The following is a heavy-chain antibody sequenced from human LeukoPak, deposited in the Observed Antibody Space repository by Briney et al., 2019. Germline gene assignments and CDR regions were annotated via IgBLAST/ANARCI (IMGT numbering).Heavy chain of an antibody. Sequence: SETLSLTCTVSGGSISNIYWSWIRQPPGKGLEWIGYIHYTGNTNYNPSLKSRVTISVDTSKNQFSLKLSSVTAADTAVYYCAREKELEAYWGQGTLVTVSS. CDR1: GGSISNIY. CDR2: IHYTGNT. J-gene: IGHJ4*02. V-gene: IGHV4-59*12. CDR3: AREKELEAY. D-gene: IGHD1-1*01.